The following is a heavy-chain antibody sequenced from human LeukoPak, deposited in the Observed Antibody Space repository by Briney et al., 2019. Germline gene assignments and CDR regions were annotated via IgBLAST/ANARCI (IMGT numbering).Heavy chain of an antibody. Sequence: SETLSLTCAVYGGSFSGYYWSWIRQPPGKGLEWIGEINHSGSTDYNPSLKSRVTISVDTSKNQFSLKLSSVTAADTAVYYCARGSAFFDYWGQGTLVTVSS. CDR1: GGSFSGYY. V-gene: IGHV4-34*01. CDR3: ARGSAFFDY. D-gene: IGHD2-15*01. CDR2: INHSGST. J-gene: IGHJ4*02.